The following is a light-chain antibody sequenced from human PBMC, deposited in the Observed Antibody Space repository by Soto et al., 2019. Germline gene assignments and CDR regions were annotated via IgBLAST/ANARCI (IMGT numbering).Light chain of an antibody. Sequence: EFVWTRSPGTLSLSPGERATLSCRASQTIRNNYLAWYQQKPGQAPRLLIYDASSRATGIPDRFRGGGSGTDFTLTISRLEPEDFAVYYCQQFSSYPLTFGGGTKVDIK. CDR2: DAS. CDR3: QQFSSYPLT. J-gene: IGKJ4*01. V-gene: IGKV3-20*01. CDR1: QTIRNNY.